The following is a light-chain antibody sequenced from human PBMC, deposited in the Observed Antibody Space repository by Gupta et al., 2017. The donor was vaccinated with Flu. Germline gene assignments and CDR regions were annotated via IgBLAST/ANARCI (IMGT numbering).Light chain of an antibody. J-gene: IGLJ2*01. Sequence: SSELTLPPSVSLSPLQPARITCSGDALPNQFAYWYQQKPGQAPVLVIRKDSERPSGISERFSGSTSGTTVTLTISGVQAEDEADYYCQSADSTETYVVFGGGTKLTVL. CDR2: KDS. CDR3: QSADSTETYVV. CDR1: ALPNQF. V-gene: IGLV3-25*03.